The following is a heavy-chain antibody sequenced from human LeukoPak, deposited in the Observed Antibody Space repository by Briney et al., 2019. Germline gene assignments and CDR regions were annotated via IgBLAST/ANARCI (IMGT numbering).Heavy chain of an antibody. V-gene: IGHV1-46*01. CDR3: ASGDNYDYVWGSYRVLAFDI. CDR1: GYTFTSYG. D-gene: IGHD3-16*02. J-gene: IGHJ3*02. CDR2: INPSGGST. Sequence: ASVKVSCKASGYTFTSYGISWVRQAPGQGLEWMGIINPSGGSTNYAQKFQGRVTITANKSTSTAYMELSSLRSEDTAVYYCASGDNYDYVWGSYRVLAFDIWGQGTMVTVSS.